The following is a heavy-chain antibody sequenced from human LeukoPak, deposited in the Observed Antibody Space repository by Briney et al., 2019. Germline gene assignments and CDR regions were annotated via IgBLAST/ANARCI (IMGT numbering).Heavy chain of an antibody. V-gene: IGHV4-59*12. Sequence: SETLSLTCTVSGGSISGTYYWSWIRQPPGKGLEWIGYIYYTGTTDSNPSLKSRVTISLDTSKNQFSLKLSSVTAADTAVYYCAITYQLLRRFDPWGQGTLVTVSS. CDR3: AITYQLLRRFDP. J-gene: IGHJ5*02. CDR1: GGSISGTYY. D-gene: IGHD2-2*01. CDR2: IYYTGTT.